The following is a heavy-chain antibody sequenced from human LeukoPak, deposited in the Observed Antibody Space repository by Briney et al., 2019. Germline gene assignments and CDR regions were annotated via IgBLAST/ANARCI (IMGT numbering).Heavy chain of an antibody. Sequence: PGGSLRLSCAASGFIFSNFAMSWVRQAPGKGLEWVSGVSGAGTAHYPDFAKGRFTISRDNSKNTLYLQINSLRVEDTAVYYCAKDRARISTSRNFDYWGQEPWSPSPQ. J-gene: IGHJ4*01. V-gene: IGHV3-23*01. D-gene: IGHD2-2*01. CDR2: VSGAGTA. CDR1: GFIFSNFA. CDR3: AKDRARISTSRNFDY.